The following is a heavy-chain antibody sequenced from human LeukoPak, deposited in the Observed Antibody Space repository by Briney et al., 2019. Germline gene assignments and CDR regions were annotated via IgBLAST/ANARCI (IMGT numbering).Heavy chain of an antibody. J-gene: IGHJ4*02. CDR1: GGSISSYY. CDR2: IYYSGST. CDR3: ARAYYYDPSSPFDY. V-gene: IGHV4-59*01. Sequence: SETLSLTCSVSGGSISSYYWSWIRQPPGKGLEWIGYIYYSGSTNYNPSLKSRVTISVDTSKNQFSLKLSSVTAADTAVYYCARAYYYDPSSPFDYWGQGTLVTVSS. D-gene: IGHD3-22*01.